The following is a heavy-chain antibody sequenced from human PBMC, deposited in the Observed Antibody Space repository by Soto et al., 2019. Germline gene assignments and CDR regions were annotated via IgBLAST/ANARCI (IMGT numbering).Heavy chain of an antibody. CDR1: GGSISSINNHFSNHY. CDR2: ISNIGFT. Sequence: QVQLQESGPGLVKHSETLSLTCTVSGGSISSINNHFSNHYCSWIRLSPGKGMEWIGYISNIGFTRYNPSLKSRVSISVDPSKIQSSLKFTSVAAADTAVYYCTTQGFGGLHGLVDVWGQGTTVTVSS. J-gene: IGHJ6*02. CDR3: TTQGFGGLHGLVDV. D-gene: IGHD3-10*01. V-gene: IGHV4-61*01.